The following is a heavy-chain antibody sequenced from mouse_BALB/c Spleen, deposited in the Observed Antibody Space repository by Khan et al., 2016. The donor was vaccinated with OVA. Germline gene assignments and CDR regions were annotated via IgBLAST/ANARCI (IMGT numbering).Heavy chain of an antibody. D-gene: IGHD1-1*01. CDR3: ARRGLRWDFDY. Sequence: QVQLQQSGAELAKPGASVKMSCKASGYTFINYWILWVKQRPGQGLEWIGYINPSTGYTEYNQNFKDKATLTADKSSSTAYMQLSSPTSEDSAVYYCARRGLRWDFDYWGQGTTLTGSS. CDR1: GYTFINYW. J-gene: IGHJ2*01. CDR2: INPSTGYT. V-gene: IGHV1-7*01.